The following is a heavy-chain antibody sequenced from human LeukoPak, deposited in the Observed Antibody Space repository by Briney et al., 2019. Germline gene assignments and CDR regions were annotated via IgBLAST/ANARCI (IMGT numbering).Heavy chain of an antibody. D-gene: IGHD6-19*01. CDR1: GYTFTGYY. Sequence: ASVKVSCKASGYTFTGYYMHWARQAPGQGLEWMGWINPNSGGTNYAQKFQGRVTMTRDTSISTAYMELSRLRSDDTAVYYCARGGDAVAGNLDAFDIWGQGTMVTVSS. V-gene: IGHV1-2*02. CDR3: ARGGDAVAGNLDAFDI. CDR2: INPNSGGT. J-gene: IGHJ3*02.